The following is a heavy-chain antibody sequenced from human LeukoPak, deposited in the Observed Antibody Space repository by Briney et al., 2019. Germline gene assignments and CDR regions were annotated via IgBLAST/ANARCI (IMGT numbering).Heavy chain of an antibody. D-gene: IGHD3-3*01. CDR3: ASITICGVGPRSYWYFDL. V-gene: IGHV1-69*05. J-gene: IGHJ2*01. Sequence: SVKVSCKASGGTFSSYAISWVRQAPGQGLEWMGGIIPIFGTANYAQKFQGRVTITTDESTSTAYMELSSLRSEDTAVYYCASITICGVGPRSYWYFDLWGCGTLVTVSS. CDR1: GGTFSSYA. CDR2: IIPIFGTA.